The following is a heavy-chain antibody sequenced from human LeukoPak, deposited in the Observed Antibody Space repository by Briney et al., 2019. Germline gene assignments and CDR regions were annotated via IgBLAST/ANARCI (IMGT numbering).Heavy chain of an antibody. CDR3: AKCGGDIVVVPAAMDFDY. Sequence: GGSPRLSCAASGFTFSSYAMSWVRQAPGKGLEWVSAISGSGGSTYYADSVKGRFTISRDNSKNTLYLQMNSLRAEDTAVYYCAKCGGDIVVVPAAMDFDYWGQGTLVTVSS. J-gene: IGHJ4*02. D-gene: IGHD2-2*01. V-gene: IGHV3-23*01. CDR1: GFTFSSYA. CDR2: ISGSGGST.